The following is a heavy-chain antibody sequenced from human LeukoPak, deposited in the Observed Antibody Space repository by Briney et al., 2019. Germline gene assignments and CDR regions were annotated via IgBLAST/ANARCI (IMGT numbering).Heavy chain of an antibody. Sequence: GASVKVSCKASGYTFTGYYMHWVRQAPGQGLEWMGWINPNSGGTNYAQKLQGRVTMTTDTSTSTAYMELRSLRSDDTAVYYCARTEGWLQSYLYWGQGTLVTVSS. CDR1: GYTFTGYY. D-gene: IGHD5-24*01. CDR2: INPNSGGT. V-gene: IGHV1-2*02. J-gene: IGHJ4*02. CDR3: ARTEGWLQSYLY.